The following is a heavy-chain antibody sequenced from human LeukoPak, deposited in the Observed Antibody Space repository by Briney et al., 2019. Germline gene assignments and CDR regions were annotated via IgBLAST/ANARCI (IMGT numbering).Heavy chain of an antibody. CDR1: GFTFSSYA. D-gene: IGHD3-10*01. J-gene: IGHJ4*02. CDR3: ASGLWFGELLPLDY. V-gene: IGHV3-30*04. CDR2: ISYDGSNK. Sequence: GGSLRLSCAASGFTFSSYAMHWVRQAPGKGLEWVAGISYDGSNKYYADSVKGRFTISRDNSKDTLYRQMNSLRGEETAVYYCASGLWFGELLPLDYWGQGTLVTVSS.